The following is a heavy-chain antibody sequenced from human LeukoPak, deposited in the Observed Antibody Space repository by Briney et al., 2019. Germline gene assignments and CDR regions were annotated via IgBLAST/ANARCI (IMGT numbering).Heavy chain of an antibody. V-gene: IGHV3-7*01. CDR1: GFTFRSYW. D-gene: IGHD2/OR15-2a*01. Sequence: PGGSLRLSCAASGFTFRSYWMSWVRQAPGKALEWLGHINQEASRTDHADSVKGRFNISRDNSRNLLYLHMSSLRAEDTAVYYCAKYLSRALDSWGQGILVSVSS. CDR3: AKYLSRALDS. J-gene: IGHJ4*02. CDR2: INQEASRT.